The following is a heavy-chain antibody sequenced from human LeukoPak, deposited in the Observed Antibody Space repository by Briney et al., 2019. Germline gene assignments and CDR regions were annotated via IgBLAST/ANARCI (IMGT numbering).Heavy chain of an antibody. CDR2: IIGCGGST. J-gene: IGHJ4*02. CDR3: AKGGGDYERIHFDY. D-gene: IGHD4-17*01. CDR1: GFTFSSCA. Sequence: PGGSLRLSCAASGFTFSSCAMSWVRQAPGKGLEWVSGIIGCGGSTYYADSVKGRFTISRNNSKNTLNLQMNSLRAEDTDVYYCAKGGGDYERIHFDYWGKGTLVTVSS. V-gene: IGHV3-23*01.